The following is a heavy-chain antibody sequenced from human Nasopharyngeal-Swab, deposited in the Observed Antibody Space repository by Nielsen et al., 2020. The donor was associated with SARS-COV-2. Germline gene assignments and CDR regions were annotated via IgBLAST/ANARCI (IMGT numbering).Heavy chain of an antibody. D-gene: IGHD5-24*01. V-gene: IGHV1-46*01. J-gene: IGHJ4*02. CDR1: GCIISSYY. Sequence: AAVKDSCKAAGCIISSYYMNRVGQTPGQELEWMGIINTSGGSTSYEQKFQGRVTMTRDTSTSTVYMELSSLRSEDTTVYYCARGRGDGYKKRYLGYWGQGTLVTVSS. CDR2: INTSGGST. CDR3: ARGRGDGYKKRYLGY.